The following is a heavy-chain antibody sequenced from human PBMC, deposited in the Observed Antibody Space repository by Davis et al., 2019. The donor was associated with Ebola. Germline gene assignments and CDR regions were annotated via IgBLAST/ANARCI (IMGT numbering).Heavy chain of an antibody. V-gene: IGHV4-39*01. Sequence: MPSETLSLTCTVSGGSISSSSYYWGWIRQPPGKGLEWIGSISYSGSTYYNPSLKSRVTISVDTSKNQFSLKLSSVIAADTAVYYCARRMDVWGQGTTVTVSS. CDR2: ISYSGST. CDR3: ARRMDV. CDR1: GGSISSSSYY. J-gene: IGHJ6*02.